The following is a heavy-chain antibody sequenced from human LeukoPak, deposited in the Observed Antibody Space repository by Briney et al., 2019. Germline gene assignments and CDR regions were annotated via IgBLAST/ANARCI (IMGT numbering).Heavy chain of an antibody. CDR2: ISHDGSEK. J-gene: IGHJ4*02. D-gene: IGHD6-19*01. Sequence: GGSLRLSCAASGFTFSSYWMSWVRQAPGKGLEWVAHISHDGSEKHYVDSVKGRFTISRDNARNSQFLQMNSLRVDDTAVYYCASGGGWVFFNWGQGTLVTVSS. CDR1: GFTFSSYW. CDR3: ASGGGWVFFN. V-gene: IGHV3-7*01.